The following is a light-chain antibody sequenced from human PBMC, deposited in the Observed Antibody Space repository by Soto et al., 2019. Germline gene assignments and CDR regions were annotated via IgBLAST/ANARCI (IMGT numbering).Light chain of an antibody. CDR1: QIIGSW. CDR3: QQYNDFQYT. J-gene: IGKJ2*01. V-gene: IGKV1-5*03. CDR2: KAT. Sequence: DIQMTQSPSTLSASVGDGVTITCRASQIIGSWLAWYQHKPGKAPKPMLYKATNLQSGVPSRFSGSGSGTDFSLTISSLQPEDSATYFCQQYNDFQYTFGPGTKLEI.